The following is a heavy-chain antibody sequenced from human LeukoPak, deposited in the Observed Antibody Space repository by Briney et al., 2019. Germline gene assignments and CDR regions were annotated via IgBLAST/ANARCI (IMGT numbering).Heavy chain of an antibody. CDR1: GYTLTELS. Sequence: ASVKVSCKVSGYTLTELSMHWARQAPGQGLEWMGWISAYNGNTNYAQKLQGRVTMTTDTSTSTAYMELRSLRSDDTAVYYCARDGHIIAARPDYWGQGTLVTVSS. V-gene: IGHV1-18*01. CDR2: ISAYNGNT. J-gene: IGHJ4*02. D-gene: IGHD6-6*01. CDR3: ARDGHIIAARPDY.